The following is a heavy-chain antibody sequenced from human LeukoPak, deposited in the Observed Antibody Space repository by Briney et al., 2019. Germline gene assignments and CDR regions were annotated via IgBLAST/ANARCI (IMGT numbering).Heavy chain of an antibody. Sequence: SVKVSCKASGGTFSSYAISWVRQAPGQGLEWMGRIIPIFGTANYAQKFQGRVTITTDESTSTAYMELSSLRSEETEVYYCAKGRVVRGVHSCYKYMDLWGKGTTVTLSS. J-gene: IGHJ6*03. V-gene: IGHV1-69*05. CDR2: IIPIFGTA. CDR1: GGTFSSYA. D-gene: IGHD3-10*01. CDR3: AKGRVVRGVHSCYKYMDL.